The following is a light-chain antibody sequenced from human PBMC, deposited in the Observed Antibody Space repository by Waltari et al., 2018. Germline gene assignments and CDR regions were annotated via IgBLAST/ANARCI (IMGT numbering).Light chain of an antibody. V-gene: IGLV2-11*01. CDR1: GRAGGDYIN. J-gene: IGLJ3*02. CDR3: CSYAGTWV. Sequence: QSALTQPRSVSGSPGQAVTISGTGTGRAGGDYINFSWYQQHPGNAPKLVIYDVTQRPSGVPDRFSGSRSGNSASLTISGLQAEDEADYYCCSYAGTWVFGGGTKLTVL. CDR2: DVT.